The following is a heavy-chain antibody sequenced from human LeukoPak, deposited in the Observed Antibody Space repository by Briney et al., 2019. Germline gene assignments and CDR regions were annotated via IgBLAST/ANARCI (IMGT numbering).Heavy chain of an antibody. CDR2: ISYGGKA. D-gene: IGHD5-12*01. Sequence: SETLSLTCAVSGDSISSGGYWWSWIRQHPGKGPEWIGYISYGGKADYNPSLKSRVAISADTPKNQFSLKLSSTTAADTAVYYCARAPVATPSEFDYWGQGTLVTVSS. CDR1: GDSISSGGYW. CDR3: ARAPVATPSEFDY. V-gene: IGHV4-31*11. J-gene: IGHJ4*02.